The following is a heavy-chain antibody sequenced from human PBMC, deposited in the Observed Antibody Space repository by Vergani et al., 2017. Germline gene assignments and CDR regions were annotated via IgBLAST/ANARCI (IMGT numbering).Heavy chain of an antibody. Sequence: EVQLVESGGGLVKPGGSLRLSCAASGFTFSSYSMNWVRQAPGKGLEWVSSISSSSSYIYYADSVKGRFTNSRDNAKNSLYLQMNSLRAEDTAVYYCASSDDCWSGWGYYMDVWGKGTSVTVSS. CDR2: ISSSSSYI. CDR1: GFTFSSYS. D-gene: IGHD3-3*01. CDR3: ASSDDCWSGWGYYMDV. V-gene: IGHV3-21*01. J-gene: IGHJ6*03.